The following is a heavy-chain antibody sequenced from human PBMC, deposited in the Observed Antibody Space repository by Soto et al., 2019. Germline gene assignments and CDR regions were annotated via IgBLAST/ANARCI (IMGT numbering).Heavy chain of an antibody. Sequence: PGGSLRLSCAASGFTFSNYGMHWVRQAPGKGLEWVAVISYDGSNNNYADSAKGRFTISRDNSKNTLYLQMNSLRAEDTAVYYCAKDEKSRTYLIDFWCQGTSVTGSS. D-gene: IGHD1-26*01. V-gene: IGHV3-30*18. CDR1: GFTFSNYG. J-gene: IGHJ6*02. CDR2: ISYDGSNN. CDR3: AKDEKSRTYLIDF.